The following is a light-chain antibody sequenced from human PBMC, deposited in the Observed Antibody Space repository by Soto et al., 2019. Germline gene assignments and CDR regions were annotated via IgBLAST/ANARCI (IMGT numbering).Light chain of an antibody. CDR3: QQHNSYPRT. Sequence: IQLTQSPSSLSSSVGDRVTITCPASQGICSYLAWYQQNPGKAPKLLIYAASTLQSGVPSRFSDSGSGTDFTLTISSLHPEEFATYYRQQHNSYPRTFGQGTKVDIK. CDR2: AAS. J-gene: IGKJ1*01. V-gene: IGKV1-9*01. CDR1: QGICSY.